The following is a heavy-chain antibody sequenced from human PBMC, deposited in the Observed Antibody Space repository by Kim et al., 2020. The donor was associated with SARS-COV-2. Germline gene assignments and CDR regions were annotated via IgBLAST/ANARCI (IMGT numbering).Heavy chain of an antibody. D-gene: IGHD2-15*01. V-gene: IGHV1-2*04. CDR3: ARGRCSGGSCYSAGYYYYYGMDV. CDR2: INPNSGGT. Sequence: ASVKVSCKASGYTFTGYYMHWVRQAPGQGLEWMGWINPNSGGTNYAQKFQGWVTMTRDTSISTAYMELSRLRSDDTAVYYCARGRCSGGSCYSAGYYYYYGMDVWGQGTTVTVSS. CDR1: GYTFTGYY. J-gene: IGHJ6*02.